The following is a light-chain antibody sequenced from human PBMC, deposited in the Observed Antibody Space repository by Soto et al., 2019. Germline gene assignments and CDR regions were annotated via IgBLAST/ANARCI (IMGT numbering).Light chain of an antibody. V-gene: IGLV1-51*01. CDR1: RSNIGNNY. CDR2: ENN. CDR3: GTWDSSLNVVL. Sequence: QSVLTQPPSVSAAPGQIVTISCSGSRSNIGNNYVSWYRQLPRTAPKLLIYENNKRPSGIPDRFSGSKSGTSATLGITGLQTGDEADYYCGTWDSSLNVVLFGGGTKLTVL. J-gene: IGLJ2*01.